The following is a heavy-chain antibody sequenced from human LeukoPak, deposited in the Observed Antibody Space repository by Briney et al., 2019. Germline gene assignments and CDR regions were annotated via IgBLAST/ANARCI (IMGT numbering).Heavy chain of an antibody. CDR1: GFTFNTYA. D-gene: IGHD3-10*01. J-gene: IGHJ5*02. Sequence: GGSLRLSCAASGFTFNTYAMSWVRQAPGKGLEWVSDISGTGSSRYYADSVQGRFTISRDNSKNMVHLQMNSLRADDTAVYLCANFYYYGSGTYEGAWGQGTLVTVSS. CDR3: ANFYYYGSGTYEGA. CDR2: ISGTGSSR. V-gene: IGHV3-23*01.